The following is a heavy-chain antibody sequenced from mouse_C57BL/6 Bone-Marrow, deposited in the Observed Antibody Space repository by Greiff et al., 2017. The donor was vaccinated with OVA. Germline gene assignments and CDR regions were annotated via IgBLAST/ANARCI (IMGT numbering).Heavy chain of an antibody. CDR3: ARILSYYSNYGFAY. CDR1: GYTFTSYW. J-gene: IGHJ3*01. CDR2: IDPSDSYT. D-gene: IGHD2-5*01. V-gene: IGHV1-59*01. Sequence: QVQLKQPGAELVRPGTSVKLSCKASGYTFTSYWMHWVKQRPGQGLEWIGVIDPSDSYTNYNQKFKGKATLTVDTSSSTAYMQLSSLTSEDAAVYYCARILSYYSNYGFAYWGQGTLVTVSA.